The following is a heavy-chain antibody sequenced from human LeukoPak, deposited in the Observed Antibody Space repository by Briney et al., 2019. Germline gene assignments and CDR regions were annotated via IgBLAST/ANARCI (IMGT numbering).Heavy chain of an antibody. CDR3: ARDAHPLSLRYFDWLLSLSIDY. CDR2: IWYDGSNK. V-gene: IGHV3-33*01. Sequence: GGSLRLSCAASGFTFSSYGMHWVRQAPGKGLEWVAVIWYDGSNKYYADSVKGRFTISRDNSKNTLYLQMNSLRAEDTAVYYCARDAHPLSLRYFDWLLSLSIDYWGQGTLVTVSS. J-gene: IGHJ4*02. CDR1: GFTFSSYG. D-gene: IGHD3-9*01.